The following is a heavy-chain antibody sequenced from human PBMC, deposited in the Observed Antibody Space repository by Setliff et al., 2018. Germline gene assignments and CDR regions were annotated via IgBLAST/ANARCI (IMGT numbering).Heavy chain of an antibody. Sequence: SETLSLTCTVSGGSFSTYYWSWIRQAPGKGLEWIGNVYYSGAANYNPSLKSRVTVSVDTSKNQFSLRLISVTAADTAVYYCARGGTFRYFDYWGQGTPVTVSS. CDR1: GGSFSTYY. J-gene: IGHJ4*02. CDR2: VYYSGAA. D-gene: IGHD5-12*01. CDR3: ARGGTFRYFDY. V-gene: IGHV4-59*01.